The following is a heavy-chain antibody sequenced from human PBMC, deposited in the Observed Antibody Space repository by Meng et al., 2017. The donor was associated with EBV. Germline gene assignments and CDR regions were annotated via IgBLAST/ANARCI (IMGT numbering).Heavy chain of an antibody. D-gene: IGHD5-24*01. V-gene: IGHV1-69*10. CDR2: IIPILGIA. CDR3: ARERPGGMATTPYFDY. CDR1: GGTFSSYA. Sequence: QVQRVQSGAEVKKPGSSVKVSCKASGGTFSSYAISWVRQAPGQGLAWMGGIIPILGIANYAQKFQGRVTITADKSTSTAYMELSSLRSEDTAVYYCARERPGGMATTPYFDYWGQGTLVTVSS. J-gene: IGHJ4*02.